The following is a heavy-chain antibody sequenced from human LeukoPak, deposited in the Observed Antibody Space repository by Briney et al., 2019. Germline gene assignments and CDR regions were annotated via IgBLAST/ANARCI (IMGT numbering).Heavy chain of an antibody. Sequence: PGGSLRLSCAASGFTFSDAWMSWVRQAPGKGLEWVGRIKSATDGGTTVYAAPVKGRFTISRDDSKNTVYLQMNSLKTEDTAVYYCTTGPALYEAGFCDDNTCYPCWGQGTLVTVSS. CDR2: IKSATDGGTT. J-gene: IGHJ4*02. D-gene: IGHD2-15*01. CDR1: GFTFSDAW. V-gene: IGHV3-15*01. CDR3: TTGPALYEAGFCDDNTCYPC.